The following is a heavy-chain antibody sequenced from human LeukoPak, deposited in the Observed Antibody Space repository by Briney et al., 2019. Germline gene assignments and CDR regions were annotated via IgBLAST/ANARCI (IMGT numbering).Heavy chain of an antibody. CDR3: ARTLLWFGELIDY. J-gene: IGHJ4*02. Sequence: ASVKVSCKASGYTFTGYYMHWVRQAPGQGVQWMGWINPNSGGTNYAKKFKGRVTMTRDTTNSTAYMEVSRLRSDDTAVYYCARTLLWFGELIDYWGQGTLVTVSS. CDR2: INPNSGGT. CDR1: GYTFTGYY. D-gene: IGHD3-10*01. V-gene: IGHV1-2*02.